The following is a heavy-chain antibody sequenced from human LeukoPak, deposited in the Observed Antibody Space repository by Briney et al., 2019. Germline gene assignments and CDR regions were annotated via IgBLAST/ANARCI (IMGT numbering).Heavy chain of an antibody. CDR2: IYYSGST. CDR3: ASGGGCSSTSCYTSYYFDY. J-gene: IGHJ4*02. CDR1: GGSISSYY. D-gene: IGHD2-2*02. V-gene: IGHV4-59*08. Sequence: SETLSLTCTVSGGSISSYYWSWIRQPPGKGLEWIGYIYYSGSTNYNPSLKSRVTISVDTSKNQFSLKLSSVTAADTAVYYCASGGGCSSTSCYTSYYFDYWGRGTLVTVSS.